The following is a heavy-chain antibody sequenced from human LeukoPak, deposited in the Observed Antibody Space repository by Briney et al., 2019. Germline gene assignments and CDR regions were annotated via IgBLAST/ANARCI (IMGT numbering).Heavy chain of an antibody. CDR3: ARVSDSSGYYSAELDY. J-gene: IGHJ4*02. CDR2: INHSGST. Sequence: PSETLSLTCAVYGGSFSGYYWSWIRQPPGKGLEWIGEINHSGSTNYNPSLKSRVTISVDKSKNQFSLKLSSVTAADTAVYYCARVSDSSGYYSAELDYWGQGTLVTVSS. D-gene: IGHD3-22*01. CDR1: GGSFSGYY. V-gene: IGHV4-34*01.